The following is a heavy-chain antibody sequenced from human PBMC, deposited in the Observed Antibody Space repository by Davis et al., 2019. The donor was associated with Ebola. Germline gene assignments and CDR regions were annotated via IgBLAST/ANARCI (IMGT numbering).Heavy chain of an antibody. Sequence: ASVKVSCKASGYTFNNYAITWVRQAPGQGLEWLGWITIYNGVRKYAQRFQDRVTMTTDTSTATAYMELRSLRFDDTAVYYCARGPMASIHPSFYSYGLDVWGKGTTVTVPS. CDR1: GYTFNNYA. CDR2: ITIYNGVR. V-gene: IGHV1-18*01. CDR3: ARGPMASIHPSFYSYGLDV. J-gene: IGHJ6*04. D-gene: IGHD5-18*01.